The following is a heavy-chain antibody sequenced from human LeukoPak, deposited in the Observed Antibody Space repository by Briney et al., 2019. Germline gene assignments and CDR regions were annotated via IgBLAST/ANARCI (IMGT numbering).Heavy chain of an antibody. Sequence: PSQTLSLTCTVSGGSISSGSYYWSWIRQPAGKGLEWIGRIYTSGSTNYNPSLKSRVTISVDTSKNQFSLKLSSVTAADTAVYYCARKGGITMIVVVSDAFDIWGQGTMVTVSS. CDR3: ARKGGITMIVVVSDAFDI. CDR2: IYTSGST. V-gene: IGHV4-61*02. D-gene: IGHD3-22*01. J-gene: IGHJ3*02. CDR1: GGSISSGSYY.